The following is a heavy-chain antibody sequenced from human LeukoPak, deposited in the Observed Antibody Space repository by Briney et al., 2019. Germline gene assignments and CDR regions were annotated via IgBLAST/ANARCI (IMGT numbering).Heavy chain of an antibody. CDR3: ARDHYPYYGMDV. J-gene: IGHJ6*02. V-gene: IGHV4-34*01. CDR1: GGSFSGYY. D-gene: IGHD3-10*01. Sequence: SETLSLTCAVYGGSFSGYYWSWIRQPPGKGLEWLGEINHSGSTNYNPSLKSRVTISVDTSKNQFSLKLSSVTAADTAVYYCARDHYPYYGMDVWGQGTTVTVSS. CDR2: INHSGST.